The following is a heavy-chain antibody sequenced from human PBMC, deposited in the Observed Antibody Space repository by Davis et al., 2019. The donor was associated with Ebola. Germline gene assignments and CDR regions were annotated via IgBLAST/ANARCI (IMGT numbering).Heavy chain of an antibody. CDR1: GFTFSSYS. J-gene: IGHJ4*02. CDR2: ISSSSSYI. CDR3: AREVGVAASYFDY. V-gene: IGHV3-21*01. Sequence: GGSLRLSCAASGFTFSSYSMNWVRQAPGKGLEWVSSISSSSSYIYYADSVKGRFTISRDNAKNSLYLQMNSLRAEDTAVYYCAREVGVAASYFDYWGQGTLVTVSS. D-gene: IGHD2-15*01.